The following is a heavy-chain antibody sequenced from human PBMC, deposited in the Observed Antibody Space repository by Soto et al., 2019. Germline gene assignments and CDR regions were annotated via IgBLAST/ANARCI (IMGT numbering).Heavy chain of an antibody. D-gene: IGHD2-15*01. Sequence: PVGSLRLSCAASGFNFTRYWMSWVRQAPGKGLEWVANIKEDGSEKYYVDSVRGRFTISRDNAKNSLYLQMSSLRAEDTAVYFCAREGSGYPFYYYGMDVWGQGTTVTVSS. CDR2: IKEDGSEK. V-gene: IGHV3-7*01. CDR3: AREGSGYPFYYYGMDV. CDR1: GFNFTRYW. J-gene: IGHJ6*02.